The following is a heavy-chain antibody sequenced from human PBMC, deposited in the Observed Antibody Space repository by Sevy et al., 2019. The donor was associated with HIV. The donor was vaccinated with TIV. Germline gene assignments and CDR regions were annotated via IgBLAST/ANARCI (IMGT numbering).Heavy chain of an antibody. CDR3: ARLGPPGYCSSTSCYIGYFDY. Sequence: ASVKVSCKASGYTFTGYYMHWVRQAPGQGLEWMGRINPNSGGTNYAQKFQGRVTMTRDTSHSTAYMELSRLRSDDTAVYYCARLGPPGYCSSTSCYIGYFDYWGQGTLVTVSS. J-gene: IGHJ4*02. D-gene: IGHD2-2*02. V-gene: IGHV1-2*06. CDR2: INPNSGGT. CDR1: GYTFTGYY.